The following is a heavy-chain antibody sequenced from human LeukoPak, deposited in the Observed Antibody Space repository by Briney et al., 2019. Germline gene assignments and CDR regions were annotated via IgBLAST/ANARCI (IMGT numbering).Heavy chain of an antibody. Sequence: PGGSLRLSCVASGFSLSRFGMHWVRQAPGKGLEWVSFVRYDGSTEHYADSVKGRFTISRDNSKNTLYLHMSSLKPEDTAVYYCALKGLLEWLAFDYWGQGTLVTVSS. J-gene: IGHJ4*02. CDR1: GFSLSRFG. V-gene: IGHV3-30*02. D-gene: IGHD3-3*01. CDR2: VRYDGSTE. CDR3: ALKGLLEWLAFDY.